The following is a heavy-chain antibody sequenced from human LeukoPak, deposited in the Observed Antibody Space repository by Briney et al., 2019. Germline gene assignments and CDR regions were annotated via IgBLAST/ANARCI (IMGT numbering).Heavy chain of an antibody. CDR1: GYTFTNYD. CDR2: INPISGYT. Sequence: ASAKVSCKASGYTFTNYDINWVRQATGQGLEWMGWINPISGYTGYAQNFQGRVTMTGNTSISTAYMELSSLKSEDAAVYYCARGNRLYPSSWSSLPSDIWGQGTMVTVSS. D-gene: IGHD6-13*01. V-gene: IGHV1-8*01. CDR3: ARGNRLYPSSWSSLPSDI. J-gene: IGHJ3*02.